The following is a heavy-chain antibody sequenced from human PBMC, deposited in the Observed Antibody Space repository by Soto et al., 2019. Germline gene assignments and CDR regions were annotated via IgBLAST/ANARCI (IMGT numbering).Heavy chain of an antibody. CDR1: GFTLSSYA. V-gene: IGHV3-30-3*01. Sequence: QVQLVESGGGVVQPGRSLRLSCAATGFTLSSYAMHWVRQAPGKGLEWVAVISYDGSNKYYADSVKGRFTISRDNSKNTLYLQMNSLRAEDTAVYYCARDRGVGAIAAAALYYYGMDVWGQGTTVTVSS. D-gene: IGHD6-13*01. CDR3: ARDRGVGAIAAAALYYYGMDV. CDR2: ISYDGSNK. J-gene: IGHJ6*02.